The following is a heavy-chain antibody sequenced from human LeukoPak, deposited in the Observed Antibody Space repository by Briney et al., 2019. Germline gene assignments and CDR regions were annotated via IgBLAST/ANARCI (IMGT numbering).Heavy chain of an antibody. D-gene: IGHD3-16*02. CDR1: GFTFSSYS. CDR3: ARAPYDYVWGSYRPTDY. Sequence: GGSLRLSCAASGFTFSSYSMNWVRQAPGKGLEWVAVISYDGSNKYYADSVKGRFTISRDNSKNTLYLQMNSLRAEDTAVYYCARAPYDYVWGSYRPTDYWGQGTLVTVSS. V-gene: IGHV3-30*03. J-gene: IGHJ4*02. CDR2: ISYDGSNK.